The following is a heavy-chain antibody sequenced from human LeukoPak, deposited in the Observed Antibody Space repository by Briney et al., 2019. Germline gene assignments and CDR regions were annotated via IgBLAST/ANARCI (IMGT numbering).Heavy chain of an antibody. J-gene: IGHJ4*02. V-gene: IGHV4-59*01. D-gene: IGHD2-2*02. CDR3: ASLDCSSTSCYIDY. CDR2: IYYSGST. CDR1: GGSISSYY. Sequence: PSETLSLTCTVSGGSISSYYWSWIRQPPGKGLEWIGYIYYSGSTNYNPSLKSRVTISVDTSKNQFSLKLSSVTAADTAVYYCASLDCSSTSCYIDYWGQGTLVTVSS.